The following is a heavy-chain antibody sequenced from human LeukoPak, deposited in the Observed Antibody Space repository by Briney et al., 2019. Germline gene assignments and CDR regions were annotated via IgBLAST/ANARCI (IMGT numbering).Heavy chain of an antibody. CDR2: MYLSGTT. CDR1: GVSISSYC. J-gene: IGHJ4*02. D-gene: IGHD3-22*01. CDR3: AGLVGRYSSGLYYYYFDY. Sequence: SETLSLTCTVSGVSISSYCWSWIRQPPGKGLEWIGEMYLSGTTHSNPSVKSRVTISIDKSKNQFFLNLSSVTAADTAVYYCAGLVGRYSSGLYYYYFDYWGQGILVTVSS. V-gene: IGHV4-59*12.